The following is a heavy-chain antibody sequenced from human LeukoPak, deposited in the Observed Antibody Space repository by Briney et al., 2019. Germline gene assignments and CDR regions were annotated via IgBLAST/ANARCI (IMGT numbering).Heavy chain of an antibody. J-gene: IGHJ4*02. Sequence: GRPLRLSCAASGFTFRNFAMHWVRQAPGKGLEWVAVISYDGDYQYYADSVKGRFTISRDSSKNTVYLQMSSLRPEDTAVYYCARDSYDYGDYGNSFDYWGQGTLVTVSS. V-gene: IGHV3-30*04. CDR2: ISYDGDYQ. CDR1: GFTFRNFA. D-gene: IGHD4-17*01. CDR3: ARDSYDYGDYGNSFDY.